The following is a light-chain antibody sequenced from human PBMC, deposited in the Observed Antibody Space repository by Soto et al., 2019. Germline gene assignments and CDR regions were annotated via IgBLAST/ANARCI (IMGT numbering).Light chain of an antibody. CDR2: DAS. V-gene: IGKV3-11*01. J-gene: IGKJ2*01. Sequence: EVVLTQSPATLSLSPGERATLSCRASQSVGSSLAWYQQKPGQAPRLLIFDASNSATGIPARFSGSGSGTDFTLTISSLEPEDFAVYYCQQRSNWPWTFGQGTKLEIK. CDR1: QSVGSS. CDR3: QQRSNWPWT.